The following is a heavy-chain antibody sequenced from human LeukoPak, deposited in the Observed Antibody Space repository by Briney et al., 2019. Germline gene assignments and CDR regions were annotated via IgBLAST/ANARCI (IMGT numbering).Heavy chain of an antibody. D-gene: IGHD1-1*01. J-gene: IGHJ4*02. CDR3: AKDLLEPYYFDY. CDR1: GFTFSSYG. V-gene: IGHV3-30*02. Sequence: PGGSLRLSCAASGFTFSSYGMHWVRQAPGKGLEWVAFIRYDGSNKYYADSVKGRFTISRDNSKNTLYLQMNSLRAEDTAVYYCAKDLLEPYYFDYWGQGTLVTVST. CDR2: IRYDGSNK.